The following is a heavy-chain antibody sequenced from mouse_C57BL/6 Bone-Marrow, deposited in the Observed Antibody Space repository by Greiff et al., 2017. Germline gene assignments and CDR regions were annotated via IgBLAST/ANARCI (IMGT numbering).Heavy chain of an antibody. D-gene: IGHD2-3*01. CDR3: TRWLPFDY. CDR2: IDPENGDT. Sequence: EVQLVESGAELVRPGASVKLSCTASGFNIKDDYMHWVKQRPEQGLEWIGWIDPENGDTEYASKFQGKATITADTSSNTAYLQLSSLTSEDTAVYYCTRWLPFDYWGQGTTLTVSS. J-gene: IGHJ2*01. CDR1: GFNIKDDY. V-gene: IGHV14-4*01.